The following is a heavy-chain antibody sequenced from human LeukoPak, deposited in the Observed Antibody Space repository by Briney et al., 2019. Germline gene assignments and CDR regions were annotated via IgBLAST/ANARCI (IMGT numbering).Heavy chain of an antibody. J-gene: IGHJ5*02. CDR3: ARGFNDGLSWFDP. CDR1: GYSISSGYY. Sequence: SETLSLTCTVSGYSISSGYYWGWIRQPPGKGLEWIGSIYHSGSTYYNPSLKSRVTISVDTSKNQFSLKLSSVTAADTAVYYCARGFNDGLSWFDPWGQGILVTVSS. V-gene: IGHV4-38-2*02. CDR2: IYHSGST. D-gene: IGHD5-24*01.